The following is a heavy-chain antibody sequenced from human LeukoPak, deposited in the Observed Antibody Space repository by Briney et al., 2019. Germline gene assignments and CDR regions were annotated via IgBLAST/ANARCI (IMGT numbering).Heavy chain of an antibody. D-gene: IGHD4-17*01. Sequence: SETLPLTCTVSGGSIGNYQWNWIRQPPGKGLEWIANTQYSGSTNYNPSLKSRVTISLDTSKNQFSLRLTSVTSADTAVYYCARGPTVTTDYWGQGTLVTVSA. J-gene: IGHJ4*02. CDR1: GGSIGNYQ. CDR3: ARGPTVTTDY. CDR2: TQYSGST. V-gene: IGHV4-59*01.